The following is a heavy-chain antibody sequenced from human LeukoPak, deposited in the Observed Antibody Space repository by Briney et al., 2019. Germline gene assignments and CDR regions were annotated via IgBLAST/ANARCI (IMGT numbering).Heavy chain of an antibody. CDR2: IYYSGST. J-gene: IGHJ4*02. D-gene: IGHD3-22*01. Sequence: SETLSLTCTVSGGSISSYYWSWIRQPPGKGLEWIGYIYYSGSTNYNPSLKSRVTISVDTSKNQFSLKLSSVTAVDTAIYYCARENPSGYYNRPIDYWGQGTLVTVSS. V-gene: IGHV4-59*01. CDR3: ARENPSGYYNRPIDY. CDR1: GGSISSYY.